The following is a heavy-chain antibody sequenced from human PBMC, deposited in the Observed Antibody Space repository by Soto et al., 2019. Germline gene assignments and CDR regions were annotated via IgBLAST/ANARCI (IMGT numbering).Heavy chain of an antibody. CDR2: MSGSGGRT. J-gene: IGHJ6*03. V-gene: IGHV3-23*01. CDR1: GFTFSNYA. D-gene: IGHD3-10*01. CDR3: AKGRGTPYYMDV. Sequence: GGSLRLSCAASGFTFSNYAMSWVRQAPGKGLEWVSGMSGSGGRTYYADSVKGRFTISRDNSKNTLYLQMNSLRAEDTAVYFCAKGRGTPYYMDVWGKGTTVTVSS.